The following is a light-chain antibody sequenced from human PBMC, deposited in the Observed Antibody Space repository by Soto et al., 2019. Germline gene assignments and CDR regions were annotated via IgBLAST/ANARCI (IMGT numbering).Light chain of an antibody. CDR1: SSDVGGYNY. Sequence: QSVLTQPPSASGSPGQSVAISCTGTSSDVGGYNYVSWYQQHPGKAPKLMIYEVNKRPSGVPDRFSGSKSGNTASLTVSGLQAEDEADYYCGSYAGSSNVFGTGTK. J-gene: IGLJ1*01. V-gene: IGLV2-8*01. CDR3: GSYAGSSNV. CDR2: EVN.